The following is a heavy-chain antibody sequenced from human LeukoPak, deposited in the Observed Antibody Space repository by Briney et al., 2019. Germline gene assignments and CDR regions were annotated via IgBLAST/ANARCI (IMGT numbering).Heavy chain of an antibody. CDR2: IIPIFGTA. V-gene: IGHV1-69*13. D-gene: IGHD4-11*01. CDR3: AREPLGTTTATTGDAFDI. Sequence: ASVKVSCKASGGNFSSYAISWVRQAPGQGLEWMGGIIPIFGTANYAQKFQGRVTITADESTSTAYMELSSLRSEDTAVYYCAREPLGTTTATTGDAFDIWGQGTMVTVSS. J-gene: IGHJ3*02. CDR1: GGNFSSYA.